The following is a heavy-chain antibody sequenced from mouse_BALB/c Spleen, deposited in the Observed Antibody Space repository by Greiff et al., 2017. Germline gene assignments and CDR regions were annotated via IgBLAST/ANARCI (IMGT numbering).Heavy chain of an antibody. V-gene: IGHV14-3*02. Sequence: EVQLQQSGAELVKPGASVKLSCTASGFNIKDTYMHWVKQRPEQGLEWIGRIDPANGNTKYDPKFQDKATITADTSSNTAYLQLSSLTSEDTAVYYCARSDGNYGYFDVWGAGTTVTVSS. CDR1: GFNIKDTY. CDR2: IDPANGNT. CDR3: ARSDGNYGYFDV. J-gene: IGHJ1*01. D-gene: IGHD2-1*01.